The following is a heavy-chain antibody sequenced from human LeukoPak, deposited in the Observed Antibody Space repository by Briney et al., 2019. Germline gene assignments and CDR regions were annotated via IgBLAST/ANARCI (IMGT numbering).Heavy chain of an antibody. J-gene: IGHJ4*02. CDR3: ARNPLDSSGYYYGGSFDY. D-gene: IGHD3-22*01. CDR1: GFTVSNNY. Sequence: GGSLSLSCVASGFTVSNNYMNWVRQAPGKGLEWVAVISSDGRNKDYADSVKGRFTISRDNSKNTLYLQMNSLRDEDTGVYYCARNPLDSSGYYYGGSFDYWGQGTLVIVSS. CDR2: ISSDGRNK. V-gene: IGHV3-30*03.